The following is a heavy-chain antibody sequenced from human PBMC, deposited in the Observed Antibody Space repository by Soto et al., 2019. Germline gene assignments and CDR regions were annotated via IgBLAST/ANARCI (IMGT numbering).Heavy chain of an antibody. CDR2: INTYNGNT. Sequence: ASVKVSCKASGYTFTNYGISWVRQAPGQGLEWMGWINTYNGNTNHAQKFQGRVTITRDTSASTAYMELSSLRSEDTAVYYCARMPGHYCISTSCYYYYYGMDVWGQGTTVTVSS. D-gene: IGHD2-2*01. CDR3: ARMPGHYCISTSCYYYYYGMDV. J-gene: IGHJ6*02. V-gene: IGHV1-18*01. CDR1: GYTFTNYG.